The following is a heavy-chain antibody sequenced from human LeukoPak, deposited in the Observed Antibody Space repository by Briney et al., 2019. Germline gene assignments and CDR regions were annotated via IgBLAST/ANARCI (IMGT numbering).Heavy chain of an antibody. J-gene: IGHJ4*02. CDR3: ATFQQSYSSGWYPLGY. V-gene: IGHV1-18*01. CDR1: GYTFTSYG. CDR2: ISAHSGNT. D-gene: IGHD6-19*01. Sequence: ASVKVSCKASGYTFTSYGISWVRQAPGQGLEWMGWISAHSGNTNYAQKLQGRVTMTTDTSTSTAYMELRSLRSDDTAVYYCATFQQSYSSGWYPLGYWGQGTLVTVSS.